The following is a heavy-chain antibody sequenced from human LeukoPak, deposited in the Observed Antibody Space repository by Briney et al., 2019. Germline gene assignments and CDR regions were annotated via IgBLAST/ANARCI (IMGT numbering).Heavy chain of an antibody. J-gene: IGHJ6*02. V-gene: IGHV3-30*18. Sequence: QPGGSLRLSYAASGSSEFAFSDYGMNWVRQAPGKGLESVAVISYDGRKKYYADTVKGRFSISRDNSKNTLYLQMNSLRPGDPALYSCAKEGGNWRADPTGEYGMDVWGQGTTATVSS. CDR1: GSSEFAFSDYG. CDR3: AKEGGNWRADPTGEYGMDV. CDR2: ISYDGRKK. D-gene: IGHD4-23*01.